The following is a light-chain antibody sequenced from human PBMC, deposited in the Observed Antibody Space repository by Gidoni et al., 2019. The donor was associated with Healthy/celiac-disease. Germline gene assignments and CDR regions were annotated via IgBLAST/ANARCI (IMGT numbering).Light chain of an antibody. CDR1: QRISSSQ. Sequence: EIVLTQSPGTLSLSPGQRANLSCRASQRISSSQLAWYQQKPGQAPRPLLYGASSRATGIPDRFSGSGSGTDFTLTISRLEAEDFAVYYGPHFGTFGGGTKVE. V-gene: IGKV3-20*01. J-gene: IGKJ4*01. CDR3: PHFGT. CDR2: GAS.